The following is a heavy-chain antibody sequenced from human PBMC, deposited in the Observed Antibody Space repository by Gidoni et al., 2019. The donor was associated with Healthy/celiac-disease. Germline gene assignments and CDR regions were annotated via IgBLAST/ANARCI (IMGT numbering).Heavy chain of an antibody. J-gene: IGHJ5*02. CDR1: GGTFSSYA. D-gene: IGHD5-18*01. CDR3: ARDRMRVDTALITFDP. CDR2: IIPIFGTA. Sequence: QVQLVQSGAELKKPGSSVKVSCKASGGTFSSYAISWVRQAPGQGLEWMGGIIPIFGTANYAQKFQGRVTITADESTSTAYMELSSLRSEDTAVYYCARDRMRVDTALITFDPWGQGTLVTVSS. V-gene: IGHV1-69*01.